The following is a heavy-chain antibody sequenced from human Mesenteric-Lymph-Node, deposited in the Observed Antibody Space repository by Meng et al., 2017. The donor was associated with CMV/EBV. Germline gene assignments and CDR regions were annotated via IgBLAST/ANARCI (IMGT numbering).Heavy chain of an antibody. CDR3: AKGYRAIDGFDI. J-gene: IGHJ3*02. V-gene: IGHV3-43*01. Sequence: GESLKISCASSVFSFNGYTMQWVSQTPGKGLECVSLISCDGGRTYCADSLKGRFTLSRDNSGSTLHLQMNTLRAEDTALYYCAKGYRAIDGFDIWGLGTMVTVSS. D-gene: IGHD1-26*01. CDR2: ISCDGGRT. CDR1: VFSFNGYT.